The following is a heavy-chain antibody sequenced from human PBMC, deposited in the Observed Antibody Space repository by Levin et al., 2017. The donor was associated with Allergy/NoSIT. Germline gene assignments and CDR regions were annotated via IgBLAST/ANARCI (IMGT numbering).Heavy chain of an antibody. J-gene: IGHJ4*02. CDR3: ASALGYCSGGGCR. CDR1: GVSINSGDYY. D-gene: IGHD2-15*01. Sequence: SETLSLTCTVSGVSINSGDYYWSWIRQPPGKGLEWIGFIHFSGTTHYSPSLKSRVTISLDTSKNQFSLMLNSVSAADTAVYYCASALGYCSGGGCRWGQGTLVTVSS. V-gene: IGHV4-30-4*01. CDR2: IHFSGTT.